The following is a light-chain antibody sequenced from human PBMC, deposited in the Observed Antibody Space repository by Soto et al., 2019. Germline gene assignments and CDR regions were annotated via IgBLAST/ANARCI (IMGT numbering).Light chain of an antibody. CDR1: QSVSSY. CDR2: DAS. J-gene: IGKJ4*01. CDR3: QQRSNWPLT. V-gene: IGKV3-11*01. Sequence: EIVLTQSPATLSLSPGQIATLSCRASQSVSSYLAWYQQKPGQAPRLLIYDASNRATVIPARLSGSGSGKDFTLTISSLEPEDFAVYYCQQRSNWPLTFGGGTKVEIK.